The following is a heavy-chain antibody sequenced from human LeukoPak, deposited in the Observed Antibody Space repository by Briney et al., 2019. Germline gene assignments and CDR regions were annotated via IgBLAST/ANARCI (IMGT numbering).Heavy chain of an antibody. V-gene: IGHV1-2*02. D-gene: IGHD6-19*01. CDR3: ARLVAGQYYFDY. CDR2: INPNSGGT. J-gene: IGHJ4*02. CDR1: GYTFTSYG. Sequence: ASVKVSCKASGYTFTSYGISWVRQAPGQGLEWMGWINPNSGGTNYAQKFQGRVTMTRDTSISTAYMELSRLRSDDTAVYYCARLVAGQYYFDYWGQGTLVTVSS.